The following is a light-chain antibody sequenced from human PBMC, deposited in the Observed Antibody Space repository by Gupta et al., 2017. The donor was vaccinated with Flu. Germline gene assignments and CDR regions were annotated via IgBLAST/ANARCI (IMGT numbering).Light chain of an antibody. CDR3: SSYRKSDTVVV. J-gene: IGLJ2*01. CDR2: EVN. Sequence: QPALTQPASVSGSPGQSIAISCTGTSSDVGGYDYVSWYQQHPGKAPELVIFEVNRRPSGISDRFSGSKSGNTASLTISGLLAEDEAFYYCSSYRKSDTVVVFGGGTKLTVL. CDR1: SSDVGGYDY. V-gene: IGLV2-14*01.